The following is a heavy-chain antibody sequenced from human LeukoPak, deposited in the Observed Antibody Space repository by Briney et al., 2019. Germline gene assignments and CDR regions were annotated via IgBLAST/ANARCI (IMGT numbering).Heavy chain of an antibody. CDR3: ARLRGPDYYDSSDYPYYFDC. J-gene: IGHJ4*02. Sequence: PGGSLRLSCAASGFTFSSYAMSWVRQAPGKGLEWVSAISGSGGSTYYADSVTGRFTISRGNSKNTLYLQMNSLRAEDTAVYYCARLRGPDYYDSSDYPYYFDCWGQGTLVTVSS. CDR1: GFTFSSYA. D-gene: IGHD3-22*01. V-gene: IGHV3-23*01. CDR2: ISGSGGST.